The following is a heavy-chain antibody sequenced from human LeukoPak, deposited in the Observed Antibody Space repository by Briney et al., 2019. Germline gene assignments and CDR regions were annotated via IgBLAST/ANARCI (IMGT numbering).Heavy chain of an antibody. Sequence: EASVKVSCKASGYTFTGYFIHWVRQAPGQGLEWMGWINTNSGVTDDAQKLQGRVTMTRDTSISTAYMELSSLRSDDTAVYYCARVYSSSSGFSFGIWGQGTMVTVSS. CDR1: GYTFTGYF. V-gene: IGHV1-2*02. J-gene: IGHJ3*02. CDR3: ARVYSSSSGFSFGI. CDR2: INTNSGVT. D-gene: IGHD6-6*01.